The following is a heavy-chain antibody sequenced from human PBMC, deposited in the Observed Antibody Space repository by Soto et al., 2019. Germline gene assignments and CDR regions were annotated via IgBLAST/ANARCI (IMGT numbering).Heavy chain of an antibody. CDR1: GYTFTSYD. D-gene: IGHD6-19*01. Sequence: ASVKVSCKASGYTFTSYDINWVRQAAGQGLEGMGWMNPNSCNTGYAQKFQGRVTMTRNTSISTAYMELSSLRSEDTAVYYCARIWGSGWPYYSSGMDVWGQGTTVTVSS. CDR2: MNPNSCNT. CDR3: ARIWGSGWPYYSSGMDV. J-gene: IGHJ6*02. V-gene: IGHV1-8*01.